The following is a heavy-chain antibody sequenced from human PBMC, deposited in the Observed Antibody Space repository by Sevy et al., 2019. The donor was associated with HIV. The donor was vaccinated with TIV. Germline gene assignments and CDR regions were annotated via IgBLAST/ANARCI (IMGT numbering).Heavy chain of an antibody. D-gene: IGHD4-17*01. CDR3: AKDLSGDNYAYYYYGMDV. Sequence: GGSLRLSCAASGFTFSSYDMHWVRQAPGKGLEWVAVISYDGSNKYYADSVKGRFTISRDNSKNTLYLQMNSLRAEDTAVYYCAKDLSGDNYAYYYYGMDVWGQGTTVTVSS. CDR1: GFTFSSYD. V-gene: IGHV3-30*18. J-gene: IGHJ6*02. CDR2: ISYDGSNK.